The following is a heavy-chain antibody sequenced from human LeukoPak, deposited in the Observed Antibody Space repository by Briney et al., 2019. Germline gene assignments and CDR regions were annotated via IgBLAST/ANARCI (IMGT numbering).Heavy chain of an antibody. Sequence: PGGSLRLSCAASGFIFSTYSMNWVRQAPGKGLEWVSYISSSSTTIYYADSVKGRFTISRDNAKNSLYLQMNSLRAEDTAVYYCARESDYGGVQFFDYWGQGTLVTVSS. CDR3: ARESDYGGVQFFDY. J-gene: IGHJ4*02. CDR1: GFIFSTYS. D-gene: IGHD4-23*01. CDR2: ISSSSTTI. V-gene: IGHV3-48*01.